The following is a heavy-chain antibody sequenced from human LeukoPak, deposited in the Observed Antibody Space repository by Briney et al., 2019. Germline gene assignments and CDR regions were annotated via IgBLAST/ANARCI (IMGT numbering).Heavy chain of an antibody. J-gene: IGHJ4*02. V-gene: IGHV1-18*01. CDR1: GYTFTSYG. D-gene: IGHD6-13*01. Sequence: ASVKVSCKASGYTFTSYGISWVRQAPGQGLEWMGWISAYNGNTNYAQELQGRVTMTTDTSTSTAYMELRSLRSDDTAVYYCARQESPFAAAGMTIDYWGQGTLVTVSS. CDR3: ARQESPFAAAGMTIDY. CDR2: ISAYNGNT.